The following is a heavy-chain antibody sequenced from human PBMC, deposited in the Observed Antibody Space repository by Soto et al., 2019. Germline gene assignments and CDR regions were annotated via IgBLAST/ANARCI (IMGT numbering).Heavy chain of an antibody. Sequence: GESLKISCKGSGYSFTSYWIGWVRQMPGKGLEWMGIIYPGDSDTRYSPSFQGQVTISADKSISTAYLQWSSLKASDTAMYYCARHLGSRGRPGTYYYYYGMGVWGQGTTVTVSS. J-gene: IGHJ6*02. D-gene: IGHD6-13*01. V-gene: IGHV5-51*01. CDR1: GYSFTSYW. CDR3: ARHLGSRGRPGTYYYYYGMGV. CDR2: IYPGDSDT.